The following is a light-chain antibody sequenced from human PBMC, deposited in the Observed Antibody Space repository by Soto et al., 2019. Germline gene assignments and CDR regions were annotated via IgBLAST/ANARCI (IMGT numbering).Light chain of an antibody. Sequence: QSVLTQPPSASGSAGQSVTISCTGTSTDVGGYNYVSWYQQHPGKAPKLMIYEVSKRPSGVPDRFSGSKSGNTASLTVSGLQDEDEDDYYCSSYAGKNXHYVVGTGTKVXV. CDR3: SSYAGKNXHYV. CDR1: STDVGGYNY. V-gene: IGLV2-8*01. CDR2: EVS. J-gene: IGLJ1*01.